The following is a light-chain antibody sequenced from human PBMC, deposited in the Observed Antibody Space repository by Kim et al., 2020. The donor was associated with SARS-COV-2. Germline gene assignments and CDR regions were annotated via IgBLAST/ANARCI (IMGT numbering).Light chain of an antibody. V-gene: IGKV1-8*01. CDR3: QQYYSYPRT. CDR2: AAS. J-gene: IGKJ2*01. Sequence: AIRMTQSPSSFSASTGDRVTITCRASQAISGYLAWYQQKPGKAPKLLIYAASTFQSGVPSRFSGSGSGTDITLTISYLQSEDFATYYCQQYYSYPRTFGQGTKLEI. CDR1: QAISGY.